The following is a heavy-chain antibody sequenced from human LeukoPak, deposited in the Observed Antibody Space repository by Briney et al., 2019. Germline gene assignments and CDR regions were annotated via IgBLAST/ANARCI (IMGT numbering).Heavy chain of an antibody. Sequence: GSLRLSCVASGFTVSNNYMSWVRQAPGKGLEWVAVISYDGSNKYYADSVKGRFTISRDNSKNTLYLQMNSLRAEDTAVYYCAKSRDGYNYYHYFDYWGQGTLVTVSS. CDR3: AKSRDGYNYYHYFDY. J-gene: IGHJ4*02. V-gene: IGHV3-30*18. CDR1: GFTVSNNY. CDR2: ISYDGSNK. D-gene: IGHD5-24*01.